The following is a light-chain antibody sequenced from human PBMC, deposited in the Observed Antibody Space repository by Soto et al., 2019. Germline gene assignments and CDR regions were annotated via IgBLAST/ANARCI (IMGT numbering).Light chain of an antibody. CDR1: QILVHSDGNTH. V-gene: IGKV2-30*02. Sequence: DVVMNQSPLSLPVTLGQPASISCRSTQILVHSDGNTHLNWFQQRPGQSPRRLICKVSNRDSGVPDRFSGSASGTDFTMKISRVEAEDVGVYYCMQGTHWPYTFGQGTKLEIK. J-gene: IGKJ2*01. CDR2: KVS. CDR3: MQGTHWPYT.